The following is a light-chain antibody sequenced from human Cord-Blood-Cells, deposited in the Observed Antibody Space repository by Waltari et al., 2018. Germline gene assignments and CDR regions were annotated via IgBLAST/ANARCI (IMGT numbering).Light chain of an antibody. CDR1: QSVSSY. CDR3: QQRSNWPPIT. CDR2: DAS. Sequence: EIVLTQPPATLSLSPGDIATLSCRASQSVSSYLAWYQQKPGQAPRLLIYDASNRATGIPARFSGSGSGTDFTLTISSLEPEDFAVYYCQQRSNWPPITFGQGTRLEIK. J-gene: IGKJ5*01. V-gene: IGKV3-11*01.